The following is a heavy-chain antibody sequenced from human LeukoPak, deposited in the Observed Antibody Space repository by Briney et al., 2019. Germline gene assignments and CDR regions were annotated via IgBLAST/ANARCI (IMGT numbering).Heavy chain of an antibody. J-gene: IGHJ4*02. D-gene: IGHD2-21*01. Sequence: GGSLRLSCSASGFAFPGYWMVWVRQAPGKGLEWVASIGKDGSEKDYADSVKDRFIISRDNARNLLYLQMNSLGVQDTGTYICTRDIVWLQLQDWGQGALVTVSS. V-gene: IGHV3-7*01. CDR2: IGKDGSEK. CDR3: TRDIVWLQLQD. CDR1: GFAFPGYW.